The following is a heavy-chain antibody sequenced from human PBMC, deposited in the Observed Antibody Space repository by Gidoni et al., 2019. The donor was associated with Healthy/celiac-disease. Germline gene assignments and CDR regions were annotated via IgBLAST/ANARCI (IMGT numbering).Heavy chain of an antibody. Sequence: QVPLVQSGAEVKNPGASVIVSCKASGYTFTSYDINWVRQATGQGLEWMGWMNPNSGNTGYAQKFQGRVTMTRNTSISTAYMELSSLRSEDTAVYYCASYSYYYGMDVWGQGTTVTVSS. CDR2: MNPNSGNT. CDR1: GYTFTSYD. D-gene: IGHD4-4*01. CDR3: ASYSYYYGMDV. J-gene: IGHJ6*02. V-gene: IGHV1-8*01.